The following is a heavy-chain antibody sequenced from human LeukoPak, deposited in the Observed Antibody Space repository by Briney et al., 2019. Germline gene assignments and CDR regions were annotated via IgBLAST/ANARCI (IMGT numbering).Heavy chain of an antibody. Sequence: GGSLRPSCAAAGFTFSNYWMSWVRQAPGKGLEWVANIKYDGSDKFYVDSVRGRFTISRDNAKNSLFLQMNSLRAEDTAVYYCAKDGSGWSGYFQHWGQGTLVTVSS. D-gene: IGHD6-19*01. CDR3: AKDGSGWSGYFQH. CDR1: GFTFSNYW. CDR2: IKYDGSDK. V-gene: IGHV3-7*03. J-gene: IGHJ1*01.